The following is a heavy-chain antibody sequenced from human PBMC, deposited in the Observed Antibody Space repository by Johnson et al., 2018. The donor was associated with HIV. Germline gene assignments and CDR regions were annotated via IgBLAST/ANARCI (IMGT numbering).Heavy chain of an antibody. V-gene: IGHV3-9*01. Sequence: AASGFTFDDYAMHWVRQAPGKGLEWVSGISWNSGSIGYVDSVKGRFTISRDNAKNSLYLQMNSLRAEDTAVYYCAKVGATVITPRGEAFDIWGQGTMVTVSS. CDR3: AKVGATVITPRGEAFDI. J-gene: IGHJ3*02. CDR2: ISWNSGSI. D-gene: IGHD4-23*01. CDR1: GFTFDDYA.